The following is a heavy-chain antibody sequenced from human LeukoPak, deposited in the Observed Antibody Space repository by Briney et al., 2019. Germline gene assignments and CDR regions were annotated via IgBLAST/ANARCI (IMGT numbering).Heavy chain of an antibody. V-gene: IGHV4-39*01. CDR3: ARHPGAITIFGVVSPKGYYYMDV. D-gene: IGHD3-3*01. Sequence: PSETLSLTCTVSGGSISSSTYSWGWIRQPPGKGLEWIGNIYYSGSTYYNPSLKSRVTISVDTSKNQFSLKLSSVTAADTAVYYCARHPGAITIFGVVSPKGYYYMDVWGKGTTVTVSS. CDR2: IYYSGST. J-gene: IGHJ6*03. CDR1: GGSISSSTYS.